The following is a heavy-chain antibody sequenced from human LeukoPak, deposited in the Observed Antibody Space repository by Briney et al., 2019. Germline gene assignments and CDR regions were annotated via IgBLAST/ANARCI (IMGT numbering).Heavy chain of an antibody. CDR2: IYYNGDT. CDR1: GSFLYNYY. D-gene: IGHD2-2*01. Sequence: SETLSLTCTVSGSFLYNYYWSWIRQPPGKGLEWIGYIYYNGDTKYNPSLESRVTISRDTSQSQFSLELTSVTAADTAVYHCARFQMGDVVVPVRQPRPPPPRFFDSWGRGILVTVSS. J-gene: IGHJ4*02. V-gene: IGHV4-59*01. CDR3: ARFQMGDVVVPVRQPRPPPPRFFDS.